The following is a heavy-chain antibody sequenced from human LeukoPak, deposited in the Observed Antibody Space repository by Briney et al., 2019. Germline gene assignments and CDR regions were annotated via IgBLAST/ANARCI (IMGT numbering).Heavy chain of an antibody. Sequence: SETLSLTCTVSGYSISSGYYWGWIRQSPGKGLEWIGSIYYSGSTYYNPSLKSRVTISVDTSKNQFSLKLSSVTAADTAVYYCARPPQQLVNWYFDLWGRGTLVTVSS. CDR2: IYYSGST. V-gene: IGHV4-38-2*02. CDR1: GYSISSGYY. CDR3: ARPPQQLVNWYFDL. D-gene: IGHD6-13*01. J-gene: IGHJ2*01.